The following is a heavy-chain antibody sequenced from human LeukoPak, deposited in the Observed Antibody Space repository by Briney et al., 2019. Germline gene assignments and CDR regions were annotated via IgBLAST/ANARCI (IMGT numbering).Heavy chain of an antibody. CDR1: GYTFTSLG. CDR2: ISAYNGRT. CDR3: ARGPGGRRGYYPLEDSYYYYYMDV. D-gene: IGHD3-22*01. V-gene: IGHV1-18*01. Sequence: ASVKVSCKASGYTFTSLGISWVRQAPGQGLEWMGWISAYNGRTNYAQKLQGRVTMTTDTSTSTAYMELRSLRSDDTDVYYCARGPGGRRGYYPLEDSYYYYYMDVWGKGTPVTVSS. J-gene: IGHJ6*03.